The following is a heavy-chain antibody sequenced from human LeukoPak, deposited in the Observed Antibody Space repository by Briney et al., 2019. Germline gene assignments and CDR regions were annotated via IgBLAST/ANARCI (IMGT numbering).Heavy chain of an antibody. Sequence: TGGSLRLSCAASGFTFSSYGMHWVRQAPGKGLEWVAFIRYDGSNKYYADSVKGRLTISRDNSKNTLYLQMNSLRAEDTAVYYCAKEVAAAGTGYYYYYMDVWGKGTTVTVSS. CDR3: AKEVAAAGTGYYYYYMDV. V-gene: IGHV3-30*02. D-gene: IGHD6-13*01. J-gene: IGHJ6*03. CDR2: IRYDGSNK. CDR1: GFTFSSYG.